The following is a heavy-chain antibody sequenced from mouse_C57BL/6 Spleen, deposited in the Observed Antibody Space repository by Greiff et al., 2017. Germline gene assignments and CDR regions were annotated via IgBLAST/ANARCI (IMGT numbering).Heavy chain of an antibody. V-gene: IGHV5-17*01. J-gene: IGHJ1*03. CDR1: GFTFSDYG. CDR2: ISSGSSTI. D-gene: IGHD2-2*01. Sequence: DVKLVESGGGLVKPGGSLKLSCAASGFTFSDYGMHWVRQAPEQGLEWVAYISSGSSTIYYADTVKGRVTLARDNAKSTLFLPMTSLRSEDTAVYYCASRYGYYWYFDVWGTGTTVTVSS. CDR3: ASRYGYYWYFDV.